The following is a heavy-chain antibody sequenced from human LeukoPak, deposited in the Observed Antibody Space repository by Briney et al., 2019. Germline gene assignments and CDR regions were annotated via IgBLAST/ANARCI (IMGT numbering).Heavy chain of an antibody. V-gene: IGHV1-46*01. J-gene: IGHJ3*02. D-gene: IGHD5-18*01. CDR3: AAAGYSYGLDAFDI. CDR2: INPREGRT. CDR1: GDTLTNYY. Sequence: GASVTVSCAASGDTLTNYYMHWVRQAPGRGPEWMGIINPREGRTTYAQKFQGRLTMTRNTSISTAYMELSSLRSEDTAVYYCAAAGYSYGLDAFDIWGQGTMVTVSS.